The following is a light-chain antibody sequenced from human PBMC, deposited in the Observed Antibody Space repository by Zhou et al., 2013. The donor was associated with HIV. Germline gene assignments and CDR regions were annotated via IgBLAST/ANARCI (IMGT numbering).Light chain of an antibody. V-gene: IGKV1-12*01. CDR2: NAS. CDR3: QQAKSFPLT. CDR1: QDISGW. Sequence: DIQMTQSPSYVSASVGDRVTITCRASQDISGWLAWYQQKPGKAPKFLISNASTLQSGVPSRFSGRGSGTDYTLTISSLQPEDSATYFCQQAKSFPLTFGGGPRSGS. J-gene: IGKJ4*01.